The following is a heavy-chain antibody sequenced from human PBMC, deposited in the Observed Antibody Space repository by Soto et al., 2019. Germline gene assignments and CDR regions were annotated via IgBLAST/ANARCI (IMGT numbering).Heavy chain of an antibody. CDR2: MFYGVST. V-gene: IGHV4-39*01. D-gene: IGHD3-3*02. Sequence: SETLSLTCTVSGSSINGSGYYWGWIRQPPGKGLEWIGSMFYGVSTYYNPSLKSRVTVSVDTSKNQFSLNLRSVTAADTAVYYCARLPSRHLVDYWGQGTLVTVSS. J-gene: IGHJ4*02. CDR1: GSSINGSGYY. CDR3: ARLPSRHLVDY.